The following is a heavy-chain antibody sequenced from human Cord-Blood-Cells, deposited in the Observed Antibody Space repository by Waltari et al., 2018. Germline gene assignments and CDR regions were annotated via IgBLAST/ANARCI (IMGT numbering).Heavy chain of an antibody. Sequence: QLQLQESGPGLVKPSETLSLTCTVSGGFISSSSYYWGWIRQPPGKGLEWIGSIYYSGSTYYNPSLKSRVTIAVDTSKNQFSLKLSSVTAADTAVYYCARGRGTTDYWGQGTLVTVSS. CDR3: ARGRGTTDY. V-gene: IGHV4-39*01. CDR2: IYYSGST. D-gene: IGHD4-17*01. J-gene: IGHJ4*02. CDR1: GGFISSSSYY.